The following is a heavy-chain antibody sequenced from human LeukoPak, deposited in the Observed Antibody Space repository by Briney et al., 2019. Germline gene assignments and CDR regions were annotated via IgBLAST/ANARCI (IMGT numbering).Heavy chain of an antibody. CDR3: ASTERCSTTCPLDY. D-gene: IGHD2-2*01. J-gene: IGHJ4*02. Sequence: SETLSLTCAVYGDSFRGYYWSWIRQPPGKGLEWIGEINHSGSTNYNPSLKSRVTMSLDTSMKKFSLKLNSVTAADTAAYYCASTERCSTTCPLDYWGQGTLVTVSS. V-gene: IGHV4-34*01. CDR1: GDSFRGYY. CDR2: INHSGST.